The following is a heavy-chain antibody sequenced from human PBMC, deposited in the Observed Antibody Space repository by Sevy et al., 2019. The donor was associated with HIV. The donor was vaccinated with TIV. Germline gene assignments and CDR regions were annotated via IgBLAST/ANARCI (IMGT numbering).Heavy chain of an antibody. J-gene: IGHJ4*02. CDR2: IYYSGST. Sequence: SETLSLTCTVSGGSISSYYWSWIRQPPGKGLEWIGYIYYSGSTNYNPSLKSRVTISVDTSKNQFSLKLSSVTAADTAVYYGARGKGYSGYDYYFDYWGQGTLVTVSS. CDR3: ARGKGYSGYDYYFDY. V-gene: IGHV4-59*01. D-gene: IGHD5-12*01. CDR1: GGSISSYY.